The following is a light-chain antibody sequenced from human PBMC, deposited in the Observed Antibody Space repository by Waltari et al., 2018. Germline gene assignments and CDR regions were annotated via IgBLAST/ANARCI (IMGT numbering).Light chain of an antibody. CDR3: QHYVSLPAT. Sequence: EIVLTQSPGSLSSSPGARVTLSCRASQSVSRTLAGYQQKPGQAPRLLIFGASNRATGIPDRFSGSGSGTDFSLTISRLEPEDFAVYYCQHYVSLPATFGQGTKVEIK. CDR1: QSVSRT. V-gene: IGKV3-20*01. CDR2: GAS. J-gene: IGKJ1*01.